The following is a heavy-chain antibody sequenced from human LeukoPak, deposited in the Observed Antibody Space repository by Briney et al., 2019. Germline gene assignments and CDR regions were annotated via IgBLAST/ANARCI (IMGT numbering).Heavy chain of an antibody. CDR2: ISGSGGST. V-gene: IGHV3-23*01. CDR3: AKDTTTVTTTQFDY. Sequence: PGGSLRLSCAASGFTFSSYAMSWVRQAPGKGLEWVSAISGSGGSTYYADTVKGRFTISRDNSKNTLYLQMNSLRVEDTDVYYCAKDTTTVTTTQFDYWGQGTLVTVSS. CDR1: GFTFSSYA. D-gene: IGHD4-17*01. J-gene: IGHJ4*02.